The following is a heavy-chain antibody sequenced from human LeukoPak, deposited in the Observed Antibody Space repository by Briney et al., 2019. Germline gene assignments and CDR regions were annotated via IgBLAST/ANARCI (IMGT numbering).Heavy chain of an antibody. CDR2: IYYSGST. CDR3: ARGPMLDMITFGETAFDI. CDR1: GGSISSSSYY. D-gene: IGHD3-16*01. V-gene: IGHV4-39*07. J-gene: IGHJ3*02. Sequence: SSETLSLTCTVSGGSISSSSYYWGWIRQPPGKGLEWIGSIYYSGSTYYNPSLKSRVTISVDTSKNQFSLKLSSVTAADTAVYYCARGPMLDMITFGETAFDIWGQGTMVTVSS.